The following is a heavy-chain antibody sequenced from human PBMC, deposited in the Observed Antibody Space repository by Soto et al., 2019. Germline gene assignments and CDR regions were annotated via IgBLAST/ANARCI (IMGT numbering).Heavy chain of an antibody. Sequence: SETLSLTCTVSGGSISSSSYYWGWIRQPPGKGLEWIGSIYYSGSTYYNPSLKSRVTISVDTSKNQFSLKLSSVTAADTAVYYCARLTGETDAFDIWGQGTMVT. V-gene: IGHV4-39*01. J-gene: IGHJ3*02. CDR1: GGSISSSSYY. CDR2: IYYSGST. CDR3: ARLTGETDAFDI.